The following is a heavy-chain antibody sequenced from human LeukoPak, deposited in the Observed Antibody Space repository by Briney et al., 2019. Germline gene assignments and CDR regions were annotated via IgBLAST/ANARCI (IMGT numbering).Heavy chain of an antibody. CDR1: GFTFGSYA. D-gene: IGHD2-2*01. Sequence: PGGSLRLSCAASGFTFGSYAMHWVRQPPGKGLVWVAVIAHDETNRFYADSVKGRFTISRDNSMNTLYLRMDSLRPEDTAVYFCARDLTPGAPDYFDYWGQGTLVTVSS. CDR3: ARDLTPGAPDYFDY. J-gene: IGHJ4*02. V-gene: IGHV3-30*04. CDR2: IAHDETNR.